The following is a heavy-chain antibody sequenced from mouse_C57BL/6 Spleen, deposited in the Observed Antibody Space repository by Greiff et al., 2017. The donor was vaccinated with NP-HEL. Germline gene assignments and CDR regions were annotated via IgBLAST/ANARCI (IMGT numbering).Heavy chain of an antibody. CDR3: AGYRARAMGY. Sequence: EVMLVESGGGLVQPGGSLSLSCAASGFTFTDYYMSWVRQPPGKALEWLGFIRNKANGYTTEYSASVQGRLTISRDNSQSILYIQMNGLRAEDSATYYCAGYRARAMGYWGGGTAVTGSS. V-gene: IGHV7-3*01. CDR2: IRNKANGYTT. J-gene: IGHJ4*01. CDR1: GFTFTDYY.